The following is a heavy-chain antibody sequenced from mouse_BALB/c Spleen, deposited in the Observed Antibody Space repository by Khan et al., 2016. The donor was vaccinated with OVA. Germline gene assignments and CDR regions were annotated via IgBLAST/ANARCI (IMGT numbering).Heavy chain of an antibody. V-gene: IGHV1S136*01. CDR3: AREASNWDFSFPY. D-gene: IGHD4-1*01. CDR2: INPSNDGT. CDR1: GYTFTNYV. J-gene: IGHJ3*01. Sequence: VQLQQSGPELIKPGASVKMSCKTSGYTFTNYVIHWVRQRPGQGLEWIGYINPSNDGTRFNAKCRGKATLISDKSSTTAYLEFSSLTSEDSAVYYCAREASNWDFSFPYWGQGTLVTVSA.